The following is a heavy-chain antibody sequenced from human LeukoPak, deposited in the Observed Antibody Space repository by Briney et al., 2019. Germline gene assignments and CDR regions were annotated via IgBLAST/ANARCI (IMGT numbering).Heavy chain of an antibody. CDR3: ARDTSYYYDSSGYYLDY. J-gene: IGHJ4*02. CDR1: GYTFTSYD. D-gene: IGHD3-22*01. Sequence: ASVKVSCKASGYTFTSYDINWVRQATGQGLEWMGWMNPNSGNTGYAQKFQGRVTMTRNTSISTAYMELSSLRSEDTAVYYCARDTSYYYDSSGYYLDYWGQGTLVTVSS. V-gene: IGHV1-8*01. CDR2: MNPNSGNT.